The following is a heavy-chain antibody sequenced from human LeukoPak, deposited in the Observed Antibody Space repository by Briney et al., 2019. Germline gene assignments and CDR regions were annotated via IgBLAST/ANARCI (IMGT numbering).Heavy chain of an antibody. CDR1: GYSFTSYW. J-gene: IGHJ4*02. CDR2: IYPGDSYT. Sequence: GESLKISCKGSGYSFTSYWIGWVRQMPGKGLEWMGIIYPGDSYTRYSPSFQGQVTISADKSLRTAYLPWKRLKAWDTAMYDCARHHDFGDYITCDYWGQGNLVTVSS. D-gene: IGHD4-17*01. CDR3: ARHHDFGDYITCDY. V-gene: IGHV5-51*01.